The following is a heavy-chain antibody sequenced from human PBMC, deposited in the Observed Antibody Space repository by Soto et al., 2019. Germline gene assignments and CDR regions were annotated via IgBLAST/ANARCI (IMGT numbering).Heavy chain of an antibody. CDR3: ARGVAGSGFDL. CDR1: GDSVSSNTAA. J-gene: IGHJ4*02. V-gene: IGHV6-1*01. Sequence: SQTLSLTCAISGDSVSSNTAAWNWIRSSPSRGVEWLGRTYYRSNWRPDYAPSVKSRITVNPDTSKNHFSLQLNSVAPDDTAVYYCARGVAGSGFDLWGQGTLVTVSS. CDR2: TYYRSNWRP. D-gene: IGHD6-19*01.